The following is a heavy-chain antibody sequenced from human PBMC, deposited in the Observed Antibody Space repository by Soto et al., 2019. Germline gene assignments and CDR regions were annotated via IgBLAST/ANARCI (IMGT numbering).Heavy chain of an antibody. D-gene: IGHD1-1*01. V-gene: IGHV4-59*01. CDR2: IYYSGST. CDR3: ARERGVPGPGDAFDI. J-gene: IGHJ3*02. Sequence: SETLSLTCTVSGGSISSYYWSWIRQPPGKGLEWIGYIYYSGSTNYNPSLKSRVTISVDTSKNQFSLKLSSVTAADTAVYYCARERGVPGPGDAFDIWGQGTMVTVSS. CDR1: GGSISSYY.